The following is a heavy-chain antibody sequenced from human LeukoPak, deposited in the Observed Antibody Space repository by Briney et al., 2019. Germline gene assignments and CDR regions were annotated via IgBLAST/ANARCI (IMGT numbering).Heavy chain of an antibody. Sequence: SGPTLVNPTQTLTLTCTFSGFSLSTRGVAVGWIRQPPGKALEWLALIHWNDDKRYSPSLMSRLTITKDTSKNQVLLTMTNMAPVAPPPYSCPPSRQSFSLSPLRGQGTPVPVSS. V-gene: IGHV2-5*01. CDR3: PPSRQSFSLSPL. CDR1: GFSLSTRGVA. J-gene: IGHJ6*01. D-gene: IGHD3-16*02. CDR2: IHWNDDK.